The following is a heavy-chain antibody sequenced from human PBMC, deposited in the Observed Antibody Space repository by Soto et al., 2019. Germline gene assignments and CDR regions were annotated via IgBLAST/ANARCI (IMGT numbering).Heavy chain of an antibody. Sequence: QVQLVESGGGVVQPGRSLRLSCAASGFTFRDFGIHWVRQAPGKGLEGVAIISYDGGEKYYADSVKGRFTISRDNSKNTLYLQMNGLRAEDTAVYYCAKAGSYYYYYGMDVWGQGTTVTVSS. V-gene: IGHV3-30*18. CDR2: ISYDGGEK. CDR1: GFTFRDFG. CDR3: AKAGSYYYYYGMDV. J-gene: IGHJ6*02.